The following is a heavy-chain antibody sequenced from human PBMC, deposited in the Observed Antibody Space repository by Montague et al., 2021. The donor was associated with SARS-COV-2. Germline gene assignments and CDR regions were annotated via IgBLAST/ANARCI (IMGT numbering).Heavy chain of an antibody. J-gene: IGHJ3*02. CDR1: GGSFSDYY. CDR3: ARGQDTVFGVLIMLPAAGPLDS. V-gene: IGHV4-34*01. CDR2: VDHRGSS. D-gene: IGHD3-3*01. Sequence: SETLSLTCAVYGGSFSDYYWTWIRQAPGKGLEWIGEVDHRGSSSYNPSLQSRLTISVDRSKNQFSLRLTSVTAADTAVYYCARGQDTVFGVLIMLPAAGPLDSWGHGTKVTVSS.